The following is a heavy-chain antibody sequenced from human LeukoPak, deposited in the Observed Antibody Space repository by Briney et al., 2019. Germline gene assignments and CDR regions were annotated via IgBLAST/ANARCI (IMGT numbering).Heavy chain of an antibody. D-gene: IGHD1-14*01. CDR2: IYHSGST. V-gene: IGHV4-38-2*01. J-gene: IGHJ6*03. CDR1: GYSISSGYY. Sequence: SETLSLTCAVSGYSISSGYYWGWIRQPPGKGLEWIGSIYHSGSTYYNPSLESRVTISVDTSKNQFSLKLSSVTAADTAVYYCARKPNAPYYYYYMDVWGKGTTVTVSS. CDR3: ARKPNAPYYYYYMDV.